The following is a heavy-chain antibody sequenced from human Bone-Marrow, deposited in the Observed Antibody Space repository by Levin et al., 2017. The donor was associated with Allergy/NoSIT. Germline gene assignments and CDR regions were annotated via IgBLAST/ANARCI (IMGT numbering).Heavy chain of an antibody. CDR3: THKVLGTPRGRVSEYCQN. V-gene: IGHV2-5*02. CDR1: GFSLSTIGMA. Sequence: SGPTLVKPTQTLTLTCTFSGFSLSTIGMAVTWFRQPPGKPLEWLGLISWDDDELYNPSLKRRLTISKDTSKNQVIFTMTNMDPVDTATYFCTHKVLGTPRGRVSEYCQNWGQGTLVTVSS. J-gene: IGHJ1*01. CDR2: ISWDDDE. D-gene: IGHD5/OR15-5a*01.